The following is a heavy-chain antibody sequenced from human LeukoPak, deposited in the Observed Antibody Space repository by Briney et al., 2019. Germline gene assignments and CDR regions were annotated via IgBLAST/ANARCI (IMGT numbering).Heavy chain of an antibody. D-gene: IGHD3-22*01. Sequence: GESLRLSCAASGFTFSSYWMSWVRQAPGKGLEWVANIKQDGSEKYYVDSVKGRFTISRDNAKNTLYLQMNSLRAEDTAVYYCAKKGYYDGSGYYMYYFDHWGQGTLVTVSS. J-gene: IGHJ4*02. CDR1: GFTFSSYW. CDR3: AKKGYYDGSGYYMYYFDH. V-gene: IGHV3-7*03. CDR2: IKQDGSEK.